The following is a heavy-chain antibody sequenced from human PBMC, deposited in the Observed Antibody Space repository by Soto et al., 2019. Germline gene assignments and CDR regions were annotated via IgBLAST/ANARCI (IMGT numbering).Heavy chain of an antibody. Sequence: SETLSLTCKVSGASIRSTHYFWGWIRQPPGKGLEWIGNFYSSGITHYNPSLKSRVTISVDPSKNHFSLNLTSVTAADTALYCCAISFQYDYTGAYSDYWGQGTLVTVSS. CDR2: FYSSGIT. V-gene: IGHV4-39*02. J-gene: IGHJ4*02. CDR1: GASIRSTHYF. D-gene: IGHD2-8*02. CDR3: AISFQYDYTGAYSDY.